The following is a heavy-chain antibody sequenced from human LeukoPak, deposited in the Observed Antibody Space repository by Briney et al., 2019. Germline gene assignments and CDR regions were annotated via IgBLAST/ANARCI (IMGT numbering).Heavy chain of an antibody. CDR3: ARGVYCGGDCYRTPFDY. Sequence: GGSLTLSCAASGFTFSSYSMSWVRQAPGKGLEWVSTISGGGGSTYFAASVKGRFTISRANSKQTLYLQMGSLRAEDMAVYYCARGVYCGGDCYRTPFDYWGEGTLVTVSS. J-gene: IGHJ4*02. V-gene: IGHV3-23*01. CDR2: ISGGGGST. CDR1: GFTFSSYS. D-gene: IGHD2-21*02.